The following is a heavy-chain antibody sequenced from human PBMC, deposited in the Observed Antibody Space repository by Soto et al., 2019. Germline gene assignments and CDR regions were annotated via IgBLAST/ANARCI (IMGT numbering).Heavy chain of an antibody. CDR2: IYYSGST. J-gene: IGHJ4*02. Sequence: WETLSLTCTFSVGSISSSSYYWGWIRQPPGKGLEWIGSIYYSGSTYYNPSLKSRVTISVDTSKNQFSLKLSSVTAADTAVYYCARKKREMLLGEEYWGQGTLVNVSS. V-gene: IGHV4-39*01. CDR3: ARKKREMLLGEEY. D-gene: IGHD3-16*01. CDR1: VGSISSSSYY.